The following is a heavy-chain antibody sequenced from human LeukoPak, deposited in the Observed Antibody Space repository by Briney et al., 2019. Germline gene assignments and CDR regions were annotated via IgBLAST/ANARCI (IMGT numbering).Heavy chain of an antibody. CDR3: ARPRTYSSSWSPFDY. CDR1: GFTFNSYG. D-gene: IGHD6-13*01. Sequence: PGRSLRLSCAASGFTFNSYGMDWVRQAPGEGLGWVALIWYDGSNKYYADSVKGRFTISRDNSKNTLYLQMNSLRAEDTAVYYCARPRTYSSSWSPFDYWGQGTLVTVSS. J-gene: IGHJ4*02. V-gene: IGHV3-33*01. CDR2: IWYDGSNK.